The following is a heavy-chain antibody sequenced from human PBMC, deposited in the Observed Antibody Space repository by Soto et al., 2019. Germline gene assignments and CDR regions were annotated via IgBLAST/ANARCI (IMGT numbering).Heavy chain of an antibody. D-gene: IGHD1-26*01. CDR2: INPNTGNP. V-gene: IGHV7-4-1*01. CDR3: ARDRASGSFDY. J-gene: IGHJ4*02. Sequence: QVQLVQSGSESMQPGASVKVSCKGSGYNFNSHSINWLRQAPGQGLEWMGWINPNTGNPTYDQGFTGRFVFSVDTSVSTVYQQVFSLKADDSGVYYCARDRASGSFDYWGQGTLVTVSS. CDR1: GYNFNSHS.